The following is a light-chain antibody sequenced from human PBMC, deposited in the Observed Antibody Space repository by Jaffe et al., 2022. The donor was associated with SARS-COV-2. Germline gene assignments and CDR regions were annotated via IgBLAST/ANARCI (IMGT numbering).Light chain of an antibody. CDR2: EDI. V-gene: IGLV3-10*01. Sequence: SYELTQPPSVSVSPGQTARITCSGDGLPKTYTYWYQQKSGQVPVVVIYEDIRRPSGIPERFSGSTSGTMATLTISGAQVEDEADYYCFSQDITADHRGVFGGGTKLTVL. J-gene: IGLJ3*02. CDR3: FSQDITADHRGV. CDR1: GLPKTY.